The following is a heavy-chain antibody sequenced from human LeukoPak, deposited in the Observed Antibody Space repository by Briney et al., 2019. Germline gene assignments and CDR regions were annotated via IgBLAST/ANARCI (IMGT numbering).Heavy chain of an antibody. CDR3: AKRGDGYFHYFDY. CDR2: ISGSGGST. CDR1: GFTFSSYA. D-gene: IGHD5-24*01. J-gene: IGHJ4*02. Sequence: GGSLRLSCAASGFTFSSYAMNWVRQAPGKGLEWVSTISGSGGSTYYADSVKGRFTISRDNSKNTLYLQMNSLRAEDKAVYYCAKRGDGYFHYFDYWAQGPLVTVSS. V-gene: IGHV3-23*01.